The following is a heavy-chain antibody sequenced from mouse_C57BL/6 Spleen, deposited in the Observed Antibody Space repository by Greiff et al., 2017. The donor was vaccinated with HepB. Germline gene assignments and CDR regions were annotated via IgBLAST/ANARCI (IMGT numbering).Heavy chain of an antibody. J-gene: IGHJ1*03. CDR3: ATYDYDSRYWYFDV. Sequence: VQLQQSGPELVKPGASVKISCKASGYSFTGYYMNWVKQSPEKSLEWIGEINPSTGGTTYNQKFKAKATLTVDKSSSTAYMQLKSLTSEDSAVYYCATYDYDSRYWYFDVWGTGTTVTVSS. CDR1: GYSFTGYY. CDR2: INPSTGGT. V-gene: IGHV1-42*01. D-gene: IGHD2-4*01.